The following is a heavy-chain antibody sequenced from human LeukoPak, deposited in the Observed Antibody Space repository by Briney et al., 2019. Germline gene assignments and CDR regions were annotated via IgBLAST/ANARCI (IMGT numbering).Heavy chain of an antibody. V-gene: IGHV1-69*04. CDR1: GFTFSSYA. J-gene: IGHJ4*02. CDR2: IIPILGIA. Sequence: GRSLRLSCAASGFTFSSYAISWVRQAPGQGLEWMGRIIPILGIANYAQKFQGRVTITADKSTSTAYMELSSLRSEDTAVYYCARVCGSPSGSYYFDYWGQGTLVTVSS. CDR3: ARVCGSPSGSYYFDY. D-gene: IGHD1-26*01.